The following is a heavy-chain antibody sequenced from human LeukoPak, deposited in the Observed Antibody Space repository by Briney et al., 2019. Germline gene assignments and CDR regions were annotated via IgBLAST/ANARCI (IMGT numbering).Heavy chain of an antibody. J-gene: IGHJ3*02. CDR3: ARGVFTNGAFDI. D-gene: IGHD1-1*01. V-gene: IGHV4-34*01. CDR2: INHSGST. CDR1: GGSFSGYY. Sequence: PSETLSLTCAVYGGSFSGYYWSWIRQPPGKGLEWIGEINHSGSTNYNPSLKSRVTIPVDTSKNQFSLKLSSVTAADTAVYYCARGVFTNGAFDIWGQGTMVTVSS.